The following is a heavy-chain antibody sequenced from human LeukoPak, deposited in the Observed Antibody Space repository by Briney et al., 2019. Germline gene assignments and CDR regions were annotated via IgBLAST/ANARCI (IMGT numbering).Heavy chain of an antibody. J-gene: IGHJ3*02. Sequence: GGSLRLSCAASGFTFDDYGMSWVRQAPGKGLEWVSGINWNGGSTGYADSVKGRFTISRDNSKNTLYLQMNSLRAEDTAVYYCAKDPTTVVTRYAFDIWGQGTMVTVSS. D-gene: IGHD4-23*01. V-gene: IGHV3-20*04. CDR1: GFTFDDYG. CDR2: INWNGGST. CDR3: AKDPTTVVTRYAFDI.